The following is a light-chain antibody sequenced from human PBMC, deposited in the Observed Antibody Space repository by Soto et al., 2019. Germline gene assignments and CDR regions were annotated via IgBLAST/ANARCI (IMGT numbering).Light chain of an antibody. V-gene: IGLV1-44*01. CDR1: SSYIGSNT. CDR2: YNN. Sequence: QSVLTQPPSASGTPGQRVTISCSGNSSYIGSNTVSWFQQLPGRAPQLLLFYNNHRPSRVPDRCSGSKSGTSASLAIGGLQSEDEADYYFAAWDDGLDGHIVFGGCAQRTVL. CDR3: AAWDDGLDGHIV. J-gene: IGLJ7*01.